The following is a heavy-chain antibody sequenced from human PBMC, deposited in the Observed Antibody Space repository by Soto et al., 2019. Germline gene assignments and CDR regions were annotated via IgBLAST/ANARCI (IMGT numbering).Heavy chain of an antibody. CDR1: GFNFRGYA. CDR2: MSNDGREM. Sequence: PGGSLRLSCAASGFNFRGYAMHWVRQAPGKGLEWVALMSNDGREMFYADSVKGRFTISRDNSMNMLYFQMNSLRAEDTVVYYCARGRGNTGWSYFDYWGQGTLVTVSS. D-gene: IGHD6-19*01. V-gene: IGHV3-30*14. J-gene: IGHJ4*02. CDR3: ARGRGNTGWSYFDY.